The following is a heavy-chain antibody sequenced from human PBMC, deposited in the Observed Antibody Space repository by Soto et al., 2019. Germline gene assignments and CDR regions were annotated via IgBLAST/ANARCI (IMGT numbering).Heavy chain of an antibody. Sequence: GGSLRLACAASGFACSCYALSSLRQPPRKGLEWVSAISRSGGSTYYADSVKGRFTISRDNSKNTLYLQMNSLRAEDTAVYYCAKDLGGSWPDHFQHWGQGTLVTVSS. CDR1: GFACSCYA. CDR2: ISRSGGST. J-gene: IGHJ1*01. CDR3: AKDLGGSWPDHFQH. V-gene: IGHV3-23*01. D-gene: IGHD6-13*01.